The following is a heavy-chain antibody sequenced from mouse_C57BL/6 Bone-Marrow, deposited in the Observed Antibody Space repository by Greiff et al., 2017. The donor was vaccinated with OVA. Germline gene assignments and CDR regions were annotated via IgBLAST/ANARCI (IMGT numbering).Heavy chain of an antibody. CDR3: ARSDYFYYAMDY. J-gene: IGHJ4*01. CDR2: INPSSGYT. CDR1: GYTFTSYT. Sequence: VQRVESGAELARPGASVKMSCKASGYTFTSYTMHWVKQRPGQGLEWIGYINPSSGYTKYNQKFKDKATLTADKSSSTAYMQLSSLTSEDSAVYYCARSDYFYYAMDYWGQGTSVTVSS. V-gene: IGHV1-4*01. D-gene: IGHD1-1*02.